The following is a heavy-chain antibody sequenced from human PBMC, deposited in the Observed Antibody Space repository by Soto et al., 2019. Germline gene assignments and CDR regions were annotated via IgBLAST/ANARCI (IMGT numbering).Heavy chain of an antibody. CDR3: AKASEAYDILPGYFNNWFDP. D-gene: IGHD3-9*01. Sequence: EVQLLESGGGLVQPGGSLRLSCAASGFTFSSYAMSWVRQAPGKGLEWVSAISGSGGSTYYADSVKGRFTISRDNSKNTLYLQMNSLRAEDTAVYYCAKASEAYDILPGYFNNWFDPWGQGTLVTVSS. V-gene: IGHV3-23*01. CDR1: GFTFSSYA. J-gene: IGHJ5*02. CDR2: ISGSGGST.